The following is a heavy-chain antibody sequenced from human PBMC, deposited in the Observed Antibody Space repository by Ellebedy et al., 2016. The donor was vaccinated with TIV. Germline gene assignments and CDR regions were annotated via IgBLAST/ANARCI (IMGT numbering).Heavy chain of an antibody. CDR1: GFTFGSYW. CDR2: INSDGSST. D-gene: IGHD2-21*01. V-gene: IGHV3-74*01. J-gene: IGHJ4*02. CDR3: ARGVGISYYFDY. Sequence: GESLKISCAASGFTFGSYWMHWVRQAPGKGLVWVSRINSDGSSTNYADSVKGRFTISRDNAKNTLYLQMNSLRAEDTAVYYCARGVGISYYFDYWGQGTLVTVSS.